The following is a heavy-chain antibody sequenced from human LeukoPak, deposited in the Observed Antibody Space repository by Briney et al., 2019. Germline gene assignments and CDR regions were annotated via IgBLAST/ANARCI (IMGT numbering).Heavy chain of an antibody. V-gene: IGHV3-74*03. J-gene: IGHJ4*02. CDR3: ARDAQVGGALQF. D-gene: IGHD1-26*01. CDR1: AFFLIVFW. CDR2: IKTDGSRT. Sequence: GGSLRLSCAASAFFLIVFWTHCARQAPGKGLVWVSRIKTDGSRTMSADFLQGRFTISRDTAKNTLFLQMNRMRAEDTAVYYCARDAQVGGALQFCGQGKLVTVS.